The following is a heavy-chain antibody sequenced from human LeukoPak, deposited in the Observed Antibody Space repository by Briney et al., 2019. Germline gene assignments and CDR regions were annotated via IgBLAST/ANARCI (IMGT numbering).Heavy chain of an antibody. J-gene: IGHJ4*02. V-gene: IGHV3-48*03. CDR1: GFTFSSSE. D-gene: IGHD6-19*01. CDR2: ISSSGSTR. CDR3: ARDLYSSWYAFDY. Sequence: AGGSLRLSCAASGFTFSSSEMNWVRQAPGEGLEWVSYISSSGSTRYYADSVKGRFTISRDNAKNSLYLQMNSLRAEDTAVYYCARDLYSSWYAFDYWGQGTLVTVSS.